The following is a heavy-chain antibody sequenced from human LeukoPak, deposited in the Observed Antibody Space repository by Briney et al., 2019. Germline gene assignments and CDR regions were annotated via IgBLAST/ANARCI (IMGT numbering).Heavy chain of an antibody. V-gene: IGHV3-23*01. CDR1: GFTFSSYA. CDR3: AKDVRRAITIFGVVRAGSAFDN. Sequence: PGGSLRLSCAASGFTFSSYAMSWVRQAPGTGLEWVSAISGSGGSTYYADSVKGRFTISRDNSKNTLYLQMNSLRAEDTAVYYCAKDVRRAITIFGVVRAGSAFDNWGQGTMVTVSS. J-gene: IGHJ3*02. CDR2: ISGSGGST. D-gene: IGHD3-3*01.